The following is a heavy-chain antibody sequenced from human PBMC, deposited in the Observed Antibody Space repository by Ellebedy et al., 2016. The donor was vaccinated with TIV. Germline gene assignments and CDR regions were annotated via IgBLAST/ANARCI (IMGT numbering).Heavy chain of an antibody. V-gene: IGHV3-30*03. D-gene: IGHD6-19*01. Sequence: GESLKISCEASGFRFSTYGMHWVRQAPGKGLEWVAVISKDGGSQYFADSVKGRFTISRDNAKSVVYLQMNSLRAEDTATYYCARDRQTGSGCYGGDYWGRGTLVTVSS. J-gene: IGHJ4*02. CDR3: ARDRQTGSGCYGGDY. CDR1: GFRFSTYG. CDR2: ISKDGGSQ.